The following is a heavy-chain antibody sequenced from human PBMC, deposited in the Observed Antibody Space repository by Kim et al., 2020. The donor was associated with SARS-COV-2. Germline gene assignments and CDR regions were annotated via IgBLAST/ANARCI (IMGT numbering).Heavy chain of an antibody. CDR3: AREGYGGNFSWGY. V-gene: IGHV4-4*02. Sequence: SETLSLTCAVSGGSISSSNWWSWVRQPPGKGLEWIGEIYHSGSTNYNPSLKSRVTISVDKSKNQFSLKLSSVTAADTAVYYCAREGYGGNFSWGYWGQGTLVTVSS. CDR2: IYHSGST. D-gene: IGHD2-21*02. CDR1: GGSISSSNW. J-gene: IGHJ4*02.